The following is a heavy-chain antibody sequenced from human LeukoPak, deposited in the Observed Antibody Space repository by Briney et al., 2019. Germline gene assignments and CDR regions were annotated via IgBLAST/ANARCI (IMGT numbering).Heavy chain of an antibody. V-gene: IGHV3-7*01. D-gene: IGHD3-16*01. CDR1: GFTFSSYW. CDR3: ARLGKEYYFDY. J-gene: IGHJ4*02. CDR2: IKQDGSEK. Sequence: GGSLRLSCAASGFTFSSYWMSCVRQAPGKGLEWVANIKQDGSEKYYVDSVKGRFTISRDNAKNSLYLQMNSLRAEDTAVYYCARLGKEYYFDYWGQGTLVTVSS.